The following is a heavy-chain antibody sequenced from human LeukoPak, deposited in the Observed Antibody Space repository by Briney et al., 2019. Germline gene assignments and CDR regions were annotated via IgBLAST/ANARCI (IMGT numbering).Heavy chain of an antibody. CDR2: IKQDGSEK. J-gene: IGHJ3*02. CDR3: VAYYDFWSGYKIRAFDI. Sequence: GGSLRLSCAAAGFTFSSYWMSWVRQAPGKGLEWVANIKQDGSEKYYVDSVKGRFTISRDNAKNSLYLQMNSLRAEDTAVYYCVAYYDFWSGYKIRAFDIWGQGTMVTVSS. CDR1: GFTFSSYW. D-gene: IGHD3-3*01. V-gene: IGHV3-7*01.